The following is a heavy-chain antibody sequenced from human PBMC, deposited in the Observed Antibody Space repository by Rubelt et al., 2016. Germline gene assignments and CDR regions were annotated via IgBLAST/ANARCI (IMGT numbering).Heavy chain of an antibody. V-gene: IGHV4-39*01. CDR2: IYYSGST. CDR3: ASYRIVGPTDYFDY. J-gene: IGHJ4*02. D-gene: IGHD1-26*01. CDR1: GGSISSSSYY. Sequence: QLQLQESGPGLVKPSETLSLTCTVSGGSISSSSYYWGWIRQPPGKGLEWIGSIYYSGSTYYNPSLKDRVAISVDTSKNKFSLSLSSVTAADTAVYYCASYRIVGPTDYFDYWGQGTLVTVSS.